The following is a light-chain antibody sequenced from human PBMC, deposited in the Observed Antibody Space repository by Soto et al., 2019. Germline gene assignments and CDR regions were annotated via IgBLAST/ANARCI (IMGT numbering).Light chain of an antibody. J-gene: IGLJ1*01. CDR2: EDS. CDR3: CSYAGPRYV. Sequence: QSALIQPASVSGSPGQSITISCTGTNSDVGGYPLVSWYQQHPDKAPKLMIYEDSKRPSGISDRFSGSKSGNTASLTISGIQAADEADYYCCSYAGPRYVFGAGTKVTVL. CDR1: NSDVGGYPL. V-gene: IGLV2-23*01.